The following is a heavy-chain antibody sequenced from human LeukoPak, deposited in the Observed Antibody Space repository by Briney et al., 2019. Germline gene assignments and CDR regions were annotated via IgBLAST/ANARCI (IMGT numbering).Heavy chain of an antibody. CDR3: ARGDVEMATYYYYYGMDV. CDR1: GFTFSSYS. CDR2: ISSSSSYI. J-gene: IGHJ6*02. Sequence: GGSLRLSCAASGFTFSSYSMNWVRRAPAKGLEWVSSISSSSSYIYYADSVKGRFTISRDNAKNSLYLQMNSMRAEDTAVYYCARGDVEMATYYYYYGMDVWGQGTTVTVSS. V-gene: IGHV3-21*01. D-gene: IGHD5-24*01.